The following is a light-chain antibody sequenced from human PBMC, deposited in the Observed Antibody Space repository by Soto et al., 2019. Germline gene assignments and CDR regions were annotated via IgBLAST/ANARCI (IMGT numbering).Light chain of an antibody. CDR2: GNS. CDR3: QSYDSSLISYV. J-gene: IGLJ1*01. Sequence: QSVLTQPPSVSGAPGQRVTISCTGSSSNIGAGYDVHWYQQIPGTAPKLLIYGNSNRPSGVPDRFSGSKSGTSASLAITGLQAEDEADYYCQSYDSSLISYVFGAGTKLTVL. CDR1: SSNIGAGYD. V-gene: IGLV1-40*01.